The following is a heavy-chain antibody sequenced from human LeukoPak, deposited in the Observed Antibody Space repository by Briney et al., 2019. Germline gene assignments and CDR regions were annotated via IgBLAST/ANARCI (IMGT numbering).Heavy chain of an antibody. CDR1: GLTFSRYG. J-gene: IGHJ4*02. V-gene: IGHV3-64D*06. CDR2: ISSNGGST. Sequence: GRSLRLSCAASGLTFSRYGMHWVRQAPGKGLEYVSAISSNGGSTYYADSVKGRFTISRDNSRNTLHLQVSSLRVEDTAVYYCVKDSSSGSYFDYWGQGTLVTVSS. D-gene: IGHD3-10*01. CDR3: VKDSSSGSYFDY.